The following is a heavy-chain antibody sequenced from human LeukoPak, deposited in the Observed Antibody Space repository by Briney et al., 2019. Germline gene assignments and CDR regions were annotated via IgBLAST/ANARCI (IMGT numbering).Heavy chain of an antibody. CDR1: GGSISSSSYY. CDR3: ARAGGAVALATY. V-gene: IGHV4-39*01. CDR2: TYYSGST. D-gene: IGHD6-19*01. J-gene: IGHJ4*02. Sequence: SETLSLTCTVSGGSISSSSYYWGWIRQPPGKGLEWIGSTYYSGSTYYNPSLKSRVTISVDTSKNQFSLKLSSVTAADTAVYYCARAGGAVALATYWGQGTLVTVSS.